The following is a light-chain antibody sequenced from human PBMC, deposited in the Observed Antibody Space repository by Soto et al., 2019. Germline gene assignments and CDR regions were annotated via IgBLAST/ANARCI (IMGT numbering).Light chain of an antibody. V-gene: IGLV1-40*01. Sequence: QSVLTQPPSVSGAPGQRVTISCTGSSSNIGAGYDVHWYQQLPGTAPKLLIYGNSNRPSGVPDRFSGSKSGTSASLAITGLQAEDEADYYSQSYDSSLIGSYVFGTGTKVTVL. J-gene: IGLJ1*01. CDR2: GNS. CDR1: SSNIGAGYD. CDR3: QSYDSSLIGSYV.